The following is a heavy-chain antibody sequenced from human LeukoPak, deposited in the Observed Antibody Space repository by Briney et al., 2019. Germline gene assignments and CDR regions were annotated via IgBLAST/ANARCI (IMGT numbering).Heavy chain of an antibody. CDR1: GYIVSSYS. Sequence: GRSLRLSCVGSGYIVSSYSLTWVRQAPGQGLEWIAYIGSSGNYIHYSDSVRGRFTISRDNAKNSLSLQMTSLRAGDTGVYYCARIRDSRVPFDYWGQGTQVAVSS. CDR3: ARIRDSRVPFDY. J-gene: IGHJ4*02. V-gene: IGHV3-21*05. CDR2: IGSSGNYI. D-gene: IGHD2-15*01.